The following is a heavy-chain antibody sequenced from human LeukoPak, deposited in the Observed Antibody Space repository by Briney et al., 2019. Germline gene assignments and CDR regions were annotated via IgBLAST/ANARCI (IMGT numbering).Heavy chain of an antibody. CDR1: GYTFTGYY. J-gene: IGHJ3*02. D-gene: IGHD3-22*01. V-gene: IGHV1-2*02. CDR3: AREEEAYDSSGYYALPHAFDI. CDR2: INPNSGGT. Sequence: GASVKVSCKASGYTFTGYYMHWVRQAPGQGLEWMGWINPNSGGTNYAQKFQGRVTMTRDTSISTAYMELSRLRSDDTAVYYCAREEEAYDSSGYYALPHAFDIWGQGTMVTVSS.